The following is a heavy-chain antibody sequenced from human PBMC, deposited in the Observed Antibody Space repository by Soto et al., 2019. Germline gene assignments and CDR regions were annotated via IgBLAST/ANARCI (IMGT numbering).Heavy chain of an antibody. D-gene: IGHD3-3*01. J-gene: IGHJ4*02. CDR1: GGSISSGNYY. Sequence: SETLSLTCTVSGGSISSGNYYWSWIRQPPGKGLEWIGYIYYSGSTYYNPSLKSRVTISVDTSKNQFSLKLSSVTAADTAVYYCARGVRFLEWLLHFDYWGQGTLVTVSS. CDR2: IYYSGST. CDR3: ARGVRFLEWLLHFDY. V-gene: IGHV4-30-4*01.